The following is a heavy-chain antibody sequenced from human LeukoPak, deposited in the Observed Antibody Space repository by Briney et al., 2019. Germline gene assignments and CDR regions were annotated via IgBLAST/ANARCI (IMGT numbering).Heavy chain of an antibody. CDR1: GFTFSSYS. Sequence: GGSLRLSCAASGFTFSSYSMNWVRQAPGKGLEWVSSVSGSGGSTHHADSVKGRFTISRDNSKNTLYLQMKSLRAEDTAVYYCARSATLGPTAANHGYWGQGTLVTVSS. CDR2: VSGSGGST. V-gene: IGHV3-23*01. CDR3: ARSATLGPTAANHGY. J-gene: IGHJ4*02. D-gene: IGHD1-1*01.